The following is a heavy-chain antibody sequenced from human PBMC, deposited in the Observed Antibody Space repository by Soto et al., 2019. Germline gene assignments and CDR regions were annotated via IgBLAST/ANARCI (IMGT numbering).Heavy chain of an antibody. CDR2: ISARGGST. J-gene: IGHJ6*02. CDR1: GFTFSSYT. V-gene: IGHV3-23*01. CDR3: ARDPPNDKTQLDYGMDV. Sequence: VGSLRLSCAASGFTFSSYTMNWVRQAPGKGLEWVSLISARGGSTYYADSVKGRFTISRDNSKNTLYLQMNSLGAEDTGVYYCARDPPNDKTQLDYGMDVWGQGTAVTVSS. D-gene: IGHD2-2*01.